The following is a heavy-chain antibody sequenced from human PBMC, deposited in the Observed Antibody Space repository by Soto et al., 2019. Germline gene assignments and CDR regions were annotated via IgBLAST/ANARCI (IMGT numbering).Heavy chain of an antibody. CDR2: ISGSGGST. CDR1: GFTFSSYA. D-gene: IGHD6-19*01. V-gene: IGHV3-23*01. CDR3: AKSNGWYAEFDY. Sequence: EVQLLESGGGLVQPGGSLRLSCAASGFTFSSYAMSWVRQAPGKGLEWVSAISGSGGSTYYADSVTGRFTFSRDNSKNTLYLQMNSLRAEDTAVYYCAKSNGWYAEFDYWGQGTLVTVSS. J-gene: IGHJ4*02.